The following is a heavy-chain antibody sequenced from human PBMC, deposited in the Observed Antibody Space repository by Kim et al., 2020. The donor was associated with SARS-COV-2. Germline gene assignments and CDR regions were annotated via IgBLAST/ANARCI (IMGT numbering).Heavy chain of an antibody. V-gene: IGHV3-48*02. Sequence: GGSLRLSCAASGFSFSDYSMTWVRQAPGEGLEWLSYISSGSTTIHYADAVKGRFTISRDDVENSVYLQMNTLRDEDTAVYYCSRDRTRGVYSAANLYGMDFWGQGTTVTVS. CDR2: ISSGSTTI. CDR1: GFSFSDYS. D-gene: IGHD1-26*01. CDR3: SRDRTRGVYSAANLYGMDF. J-gene: IGHJ6*02.